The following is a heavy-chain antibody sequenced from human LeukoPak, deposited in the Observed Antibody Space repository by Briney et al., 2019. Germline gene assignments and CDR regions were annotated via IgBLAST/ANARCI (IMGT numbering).Heavy chain of an antibody. D-gene: IGHD1-26*01. V-gene: IGHV3-74*01. J-gene: IGHJ4*02. CDR3: ATASVGASQLLYDY. CDR1: GFTFSSYW. CDR2: INSDRTST. Sequence: GGSLRLSCAASGFTFSSYWRHWVRQAPGKGLVWVARINSDRTSTSYADSVKGRFTISRDNAKHTLYLQMPTLRAEDTAVYYCATASVGASQLLYDYWGPGTLVTVSS.